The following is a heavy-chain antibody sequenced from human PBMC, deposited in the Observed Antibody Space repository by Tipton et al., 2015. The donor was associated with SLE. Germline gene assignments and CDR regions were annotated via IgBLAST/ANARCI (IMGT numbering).Heavy chain of an antibody. V-gene: IGHV3-66*01. Sequence: SLRLSCAASGVTISSNFMSWVRQAPGKGLEWVAVFFGADSTYYADSVKGRFIVSRDSYKNTLFLQMSSLRAADTAVYYCARGPVSGRRYFDFWGQGALVTVSS. CDR1: GVTISSNF. CDR3: ARGPVSGRRYFDF. CDR2: FFGADST. D-gene: IGHD6-19*01. J-gene: IGHJ4*02.